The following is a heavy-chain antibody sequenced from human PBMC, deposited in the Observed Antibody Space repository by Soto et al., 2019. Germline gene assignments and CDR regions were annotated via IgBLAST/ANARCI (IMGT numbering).Heavy chain of an antibody. V-gene: IGHV1-46*01. CDR3: ARGGHVVVVTAAFDY. Sequence: ASVKVSCKASVNTFTNYYIHWVRQAPGQGLEWMGTVNPSGGHTTYSQNFLGRVTMTRDTSTSTLYMELTSLTSDDTAVYYCARGGHVVVVTAAFDYWGQGTLVTVS. J-gene: IGHJ4*02. CDR1: VNTFTNYY. D-gene: IGHD2-21*02. CDR2: VNPSGGHT.